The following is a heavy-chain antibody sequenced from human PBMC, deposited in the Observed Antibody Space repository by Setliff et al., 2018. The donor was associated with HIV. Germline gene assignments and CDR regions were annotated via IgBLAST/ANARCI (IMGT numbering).Heavy chain of an antibody. J-gene: IGHJ6*02. CDR1: GGSISSGDYY. Sequence: PSETLSLTCTVSGGSISSGDYYWSWIRQPPGKGLEWIGYIYYSGSSYYNPSLKSRVSISVDTSKNQFSLRLTSVTAADTAVYYCAREDYYYYGMDVWGQGTTVTVSS. CDR3: AREDYYYYGMDV. V-gene: IGHV4-30-4*08. CDR2: IYYSGSS.